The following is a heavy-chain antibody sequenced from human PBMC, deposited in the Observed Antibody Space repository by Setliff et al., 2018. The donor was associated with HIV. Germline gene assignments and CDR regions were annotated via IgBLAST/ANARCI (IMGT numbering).Heavy chain of an antibody. V-gene: IGHV1-69*13. CDR2: IIPIFATP. CDR1: GETFSSYA. J-gene: IGHJ3*02. D-gene: IGHD2-8*01. Sequence: VKVSCKASGETFSSYAINWVRQAPGQGLEWMGVIIPIFATPNYAQTFQGRLTITADQSTTTAYMKLSGLTTKDTAVYFCAHMATQWDGFDIWGQGTMVTVSS. CDR3: AHMATQWDGFDI.